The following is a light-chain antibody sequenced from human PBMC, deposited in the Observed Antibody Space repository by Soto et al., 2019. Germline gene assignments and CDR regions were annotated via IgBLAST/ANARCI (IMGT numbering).Light chain of an antibody. V-gene: IGKV3-11*01. CDR3: RQRSNWPIT. CDR1: QSVSSC. CDR2: DAS. J-gene: IGKJ5*01. Sequence: EIVLTQSPATLSLSPGERATLSCRASQSVSSCFAWYQQKPGQAPRLLLYDASNRATGIPARFSGSGSGTDFTLTISSLEPEDFAVYYCRQRSNWPITFGQGTRLEIK.